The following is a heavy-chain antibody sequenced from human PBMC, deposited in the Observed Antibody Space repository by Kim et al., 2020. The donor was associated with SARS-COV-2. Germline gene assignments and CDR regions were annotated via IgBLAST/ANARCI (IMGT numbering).Heavy chain of an antibody. V-gene: IGHV4-31*03. CDR2: IYYSGST. CDR1: GGSISSGGYY. CDR3: ARDCSSTSCYAPYYYGMDV. Sequence: SETLSLTCTVSGGSISSGGYYWSWIRQHPGKGLEWIGYIYYSGSTYYNPSLKSRVTISVDTSKNQFSLKLSSVTAADTAVYYCARDCSSTSCYAPYYYGMDVWGQGTTVTVSS. D-gene: IGHD2-2*01. J-gene: IGHJ6*02.